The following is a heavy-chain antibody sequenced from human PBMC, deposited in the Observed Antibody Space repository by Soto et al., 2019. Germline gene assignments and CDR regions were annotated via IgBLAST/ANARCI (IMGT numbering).Heavy chain of an antibody. V-gene: IGHV4-4*02. CDR3: ARVSTTEWIWGFDY. J-gene: IGHJ4*02. CDR1: GGSISSSNW. D-gene: IGHD5-12*01. Sequence: QVQLQESGPGLVKPSGTLSLTCAVSGGSISSSNWWSWVRQPPGKGLEWIGEIYHSGSTNYNPSLKSRVTTSVDRARNQFSLKRSSVTAADTAVYYCARVSTTEWIWGFDYWGQGTLVTVSS. CDR2: IYHSGST.